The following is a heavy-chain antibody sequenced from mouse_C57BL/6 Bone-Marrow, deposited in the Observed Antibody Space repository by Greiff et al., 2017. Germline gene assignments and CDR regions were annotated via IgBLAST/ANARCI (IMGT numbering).Heavy chain of an antibody. CDR1: GYTFTSYW. J-gene: IGHJ2*01. CDR2: IYPSDSET. Sequence: QVQLKQPGAELVRPGSSVKLSCKASGYTFTSYWMDWVKQRPGQGLEWIGNIYPSDSETHYNQKFKDKATLTVDKSSSTAYMQLSSLTSEDSAVYYCARSGGGHYFDYWGQGTTLTVSS. D-gene: IGHD1-1*02. V-gene: IGHV1-61*01. CDR3: ARSGGGHYFDY.